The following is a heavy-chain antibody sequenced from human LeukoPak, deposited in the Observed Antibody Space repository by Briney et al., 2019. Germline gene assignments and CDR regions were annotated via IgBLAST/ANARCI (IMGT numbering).Heavy chain of an antibody. D-gene: IGHD4-17*01. J-gene: IGHJ4*02. CDR2: ISYDGSIK. CDR3: ALNLGASDYGDYPDY. V-gene: IGHV3-30-3*01. CDR1: GFTFSSHA. Sequence: PGGSLRLSCAASGFTFSSHAMHWVRQAPGKGLEWVTFISYDGSIKYYADSVKGRFTISRDNSKNTLYLQMSSLRTEDTAVYYCALNLGASDYGDYPDYWGQGTLVTVSS.